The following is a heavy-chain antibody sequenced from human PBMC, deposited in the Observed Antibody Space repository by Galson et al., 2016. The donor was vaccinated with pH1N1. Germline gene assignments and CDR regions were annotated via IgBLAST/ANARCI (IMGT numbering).Heavy chain of an antibody. D-gene: IGHD3-22*01. CDR3: ATMKAVSGPLYMDV. Sequence: SETLSLTCTVSGGSVTSSSYYWGWIRQPPGRGLEWIGSLYDRGSTYHNSALTSRVAISIDTSKNQFSLKVNSVTAADAAVYYCATMKAVSGPLYMDVWGKGTTVTVSS. V-gene: IGHV4-39*07. CDR2: LYDRGST. J-gene: IGHJ6*03. CDR1: GGSVTSSSYY.